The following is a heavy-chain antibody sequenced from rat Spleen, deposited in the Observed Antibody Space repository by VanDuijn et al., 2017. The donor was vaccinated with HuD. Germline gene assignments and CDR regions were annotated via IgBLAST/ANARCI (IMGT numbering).Heavy chain of an antibody. Sequence: QVQLKESGPDLVQPSQTLSLTCTVPGFSLTSYGVSWVRQPPGKGLEWIAAISSGGSTYYNSVLKSRLSISRDTSKSQVFLKMNSLQTEDTAMYFCARSKSSYSDYWGQGVMVTVSS. J-gene: IGHJ2*01. CDR1: GFSLTSYG. CDR2: ISSGGST. V-gene: IGHV2S8*01. D-gene: IGHD1-2*01. CDR3: ARSKSSYSDY.